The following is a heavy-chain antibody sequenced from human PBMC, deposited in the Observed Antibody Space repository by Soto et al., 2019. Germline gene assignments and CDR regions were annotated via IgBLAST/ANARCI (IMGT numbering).Heavy chain of an antibody. V-gene: IGHV3-74*01. CDR1: GFTFSSYW. CDR2: INSDGSST. J-gene: IGHJ4*02. D-gene: IGHD3-22*01. CDR3: AIRASYYDSSGYFDY. Sequence: GESLKISCAASGFTFSSYWMHGVRQAPGKGLVWVSRINSDGSSTSYADSVKGRFTISRDNAKNTLYLQMNSLRAEDTAVYYCAIRASYYDSSGYFDYWGQGTLVTVSS.